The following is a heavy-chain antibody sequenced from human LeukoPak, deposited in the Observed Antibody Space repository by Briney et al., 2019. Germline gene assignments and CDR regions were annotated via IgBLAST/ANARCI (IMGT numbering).Heavy chain of an antibody. Sequence: ASVKVSCKASGYTFSGSYIHWVRQAPGQGLEWLGRINPNSGDTNYAQNLHGRVTMTRDTSITTAYMELNSLTSDDTAVYFCARSAEHCNNGVCFTDYYMDVWGKGTTVTISS. CDR3: ARSAEHCNNGVCFTDYYMDV. CDR1: GYTFSGSY. D-gene: IGHD2-8*01. J-gene: IGHJ6*03. CDR2: INPNSGDT. V-gene: IGHV1-2*06.